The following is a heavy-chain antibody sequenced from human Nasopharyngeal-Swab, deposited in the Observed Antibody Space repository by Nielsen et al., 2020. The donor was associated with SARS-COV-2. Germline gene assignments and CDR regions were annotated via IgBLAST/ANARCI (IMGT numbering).Heavy chain of an antibody. CDR2: ISAYNGNT. CDR1: GYTFTSDG. Sequence: AAVKVSCKASGYTFTSDGISWVRQAPGQGLEWMGWISAYNGNTNYAQKLQGRVTMTTDTSTSTAYMELRSLRSDDTAVYYCARILRLELRTCGMDVWGQGTTVTVSS. D-gene: IGHD1-7*01. V-gene: IGHV1-18*01. J-gene: IGHJ6*02. CDR3: ARILRLELRTCGMDV.